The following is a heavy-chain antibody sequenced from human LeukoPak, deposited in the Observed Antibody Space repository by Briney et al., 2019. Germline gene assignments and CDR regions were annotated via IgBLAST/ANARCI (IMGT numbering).Heavy chain of an antibody. CDR2: IYYSGST. D-gene: IGHD5-24*01. CDR1: GGSISSSSYY. V-gene: IGHV4-39*01. J-gene: IGHJ5*02. CDR3: ARHPSGRMWLQQGGWFDP. Sequence: SETLSLTCTVSGGSISSSSYYWGWFRQPPGKGLEWIGSIYYSGSTYYNPSLKSRVTISVDTSKNQFSLKLTSVTAADTAVYYCARHPSGRMWLQQGGWFDPWGQGTLVTVSS.